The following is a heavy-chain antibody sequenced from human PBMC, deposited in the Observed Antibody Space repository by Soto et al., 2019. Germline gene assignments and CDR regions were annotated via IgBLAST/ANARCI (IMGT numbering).Heavy chain of an antibody. CDR2: IYYSGST. CDR1: GGSISSSSYY. D-gene: IGHD2-15*01. CDR3: ARHDYDYYCSGGSCYSGNYFDY. V-gene: IGHV4-61*05. J-gene: IGHJ4*02. Sequence: PSETLSLTCTVSGGSISSSSYYWGWIRQPPGKGLVWIGYIYYSGSTNYNPSLKSRVTISVDTSKNQFSLKLSSVTAADTAVYYCARHDYDYYCSGGSCYSGNYFDYWGQGTLVTVSS.